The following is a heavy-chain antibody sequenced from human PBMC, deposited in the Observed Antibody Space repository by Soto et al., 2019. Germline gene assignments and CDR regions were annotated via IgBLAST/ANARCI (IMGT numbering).Heavy chain of an antibody. Sequence: EGSVKVSCKASGYTFCRYGISWVRQAPGQGLERMGWISGYNGDTKYAQKVQGRVTMTIDTSTYTAYMELRSLTSDDTAIYYCAKNGQPPYYYYGMDVWGQGTTVTVSS. J-gene: IGHJ6*02. D-gene: IGHD2-8*01. CDR2: ISGYNGDT. CDR1: GYTFCRYG. CDR3: AKNGQPPYYYYGMDV. V-gene: IGHV1-18*01.